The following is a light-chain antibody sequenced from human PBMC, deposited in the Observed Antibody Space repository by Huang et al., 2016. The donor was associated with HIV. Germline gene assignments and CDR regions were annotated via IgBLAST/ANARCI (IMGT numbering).Light chain of an antibody. CDR1: QDISNY. Sequence: DIHLTQSPSAMSASVGDRVSITCRASQDISNYLAWFQQKPGGAPKRLIYAASSLQSGVPSRFSGSRSGTKFTLTISSLQPEDFATYYCLQHHGYPRTFGQGTNV. J-gene: IGKJ1*01. CDR2: AAS. V-gene: IGKV1-17*03. CDR3: LQHHGYPRT.